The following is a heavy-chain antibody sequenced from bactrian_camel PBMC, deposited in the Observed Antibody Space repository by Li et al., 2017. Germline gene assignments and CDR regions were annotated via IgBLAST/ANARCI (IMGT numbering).Heavy chain of an antibody. CDR2: IARSGDNT. D-gene: IGHD6*01. J-gene: IGHJ4*01. CDR3: AKDLSPSVDGWNLDY. V-gene: IGHV3S1*01. Sequence: QLVESGGGTVQPGGSLRLSCAVSGFTFSMNAMAWVRQAPGKGLEWVSGIARSGDNTYYSDSVKGRFTISRGNAKNTLYLDLLSLRAEDTATYYCAKDLSPSVDGWNLDYWGQGTQVTVS. CDR1: GFTFSMNA.